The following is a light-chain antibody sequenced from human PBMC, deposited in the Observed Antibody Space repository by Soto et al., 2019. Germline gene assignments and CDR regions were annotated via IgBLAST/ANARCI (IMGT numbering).Light chain of an antibody. V-gene: IGKV3D-15*01. CDR1: QSVSSY. J-gene: IGKJ4*01. CDR3: QHYNNWLGT. Sequence: EIVLTQSPATLSLSPGERATLSCRASQSVSSYLAWYQQKPGQAPRLLMFDASSRANGIPDRFRGSGSGTEFTLTISSLQSEDFAVYYCQHYNNWLGTFGGGTKVDIK. CDR2: DAS.